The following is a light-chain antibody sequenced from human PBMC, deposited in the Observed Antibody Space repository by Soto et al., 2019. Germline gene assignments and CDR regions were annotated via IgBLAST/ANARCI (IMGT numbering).Light chain of an antibody. V-gene: IGLV2-14*01. CDR1: SSDVGDYNY. CDR2: EVN. Sequence: QSALTQPASVSGSPGQSITISCTGASSDVGDYNYVSWYQHHPGKAPKLLIYEVNNRPSGVSDRFSGSKSGNVASLTISWLQAEDEADYYCSSYTSSSTYDFGTGTKLTVL. CDR3: SSYTSSSTYD. J-gene: IGLJ1*01.